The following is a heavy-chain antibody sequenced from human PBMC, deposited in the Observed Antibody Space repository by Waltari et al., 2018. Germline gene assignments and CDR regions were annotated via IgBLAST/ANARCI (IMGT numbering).Heavy chain of an antibody. CDR3: AAGGSSGWIEPFDY. CDR1: GFTFTSSA. J-gene: IGHJ4*02. V-gene: IGHV1-58*02. CDR2: IVVGSGNT. D-gene: IGHD6-19*01. Sequence: QMQLVQSGPEVKKPGTSVKVSCKASGFTFTSSAMPWVRQARGQRLEWIGWIVVGSGNTNYAQKFQERVTITRDMSTSTAYMELSSLRSEDTAVYYCAAGGSSGWIEPFDYWGQGTLVTVSS.